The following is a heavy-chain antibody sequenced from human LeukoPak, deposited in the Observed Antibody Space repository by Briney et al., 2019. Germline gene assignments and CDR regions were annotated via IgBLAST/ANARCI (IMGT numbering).Heavy chain of an antibody. CDR1: GGTFSSYA. CDR2: IIPIFGTA. J-gene: IGHJ4*02. Sequence: GASVTVSCLASGGTFSSYAISWVRQAPGQGLEWVGGIIPIFGTANYAQKFQGRVTITADKSTSTAYMELSSLRSEDTAVYYCARETVAVAGTTFDYWGQGTLVTVSS. D-gene: IGHD6-19*01. CDR3: ARETVAVAGTTFDY. V-gene: IGHV1-69*06.